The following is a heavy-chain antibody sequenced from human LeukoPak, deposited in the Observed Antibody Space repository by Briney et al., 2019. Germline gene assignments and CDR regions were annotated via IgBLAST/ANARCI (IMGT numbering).Heavy chain of an antibody. CDR1: GFTFSKAW. Sequence: GGSLRLSCAASGFTFSKAWMSWVRQAPGKGLEWVGRIKSKTDGGTTECAAPVKGRFTISRDASKNTLYLQMNSLKTEDTAVYYCTTDSPIGYCSGTSCPRGGDWFDPWGQGTLVTVSS. J-gene: IGHJ5*02. D-gene: IGHD2-2*01. CDR3: TTDSPIGYCSGTSCPRGGDWFDP. V-gene: IGHV3-15*01. CDR2: IKSKTDGGTT.